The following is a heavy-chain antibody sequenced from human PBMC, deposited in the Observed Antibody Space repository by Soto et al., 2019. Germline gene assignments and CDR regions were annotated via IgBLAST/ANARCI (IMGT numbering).Heavy chain of an antibody. CDR2: IYYSGST. CDR3: ARHKGPHYYGSVFDY. CDR1: GGSISSSSYY. Sequence: SETLSLTCTVSGGSISSSSYYWGWIRQPPGKGLEWIGSIYYSGSTYYNPSLKSRVTTSVDTSKNQFSLKLSSVTAADTAVYYCARHKGPHYYGSVFDYWRQGTLDIVYS. J-gene: IGHJ4*02. V-gene: IGHV4-39*01. D-gene: IGHD3-10*01.